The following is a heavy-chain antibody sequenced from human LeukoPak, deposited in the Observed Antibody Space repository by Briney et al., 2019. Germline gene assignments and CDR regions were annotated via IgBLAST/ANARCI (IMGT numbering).Heavy chain of an antibody. CDR3: AKDTQGMTGGFDY. CDR1: GFIFDDYA. J-gene: IGHJ4*02. CDR2: INWNSGTI. D-gene: IGHD4-23*01. V-gene: IGHV3-9*01. Sequence: GGSLRLSCAASGFIFDDYAIHWVRQAPGKGLEWVSGINWNSGTIGYADSVKGRFTISRDNAKNSLYLQVSSLRTEDTALYYCAKDTQGMTGGFDYWGQGTLVTVSS.